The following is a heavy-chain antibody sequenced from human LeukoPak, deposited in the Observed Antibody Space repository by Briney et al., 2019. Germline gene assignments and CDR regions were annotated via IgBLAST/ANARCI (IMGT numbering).Heavy chain of an antibody. D-gene: IGHD6-19*01. CDR3: AKDLSRAVAADWFDP. CDR1: GFTFSNYD. CDR2: ISDSGGST. V-gene: IGHV3-23*01. Sequence: QPGGSLRLSCAASGFTFSNYDMSWVRQAPGKGLERVSSISDSGGSTYYADSVKGRFTISRDNSKNTLYLQMTNLRAADTAVYYCAKDLSRAVAADWFDPWDQGSLVTVSS. J-gene: IGHJ5*02.